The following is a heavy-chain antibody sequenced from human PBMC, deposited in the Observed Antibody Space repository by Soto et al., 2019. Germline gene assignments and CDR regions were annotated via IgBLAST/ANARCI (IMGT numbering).Heavy chain of an antibody. J-gene: IGHJ6*03. V-gene: IGHV4-59*08. CDR3: ARNVGSGRSYYYYYYMDV. D-gene: IGHD3-10*01. CDR2: IYYSGST. Sequence: SETLSLSCTVSGGSISSYYWSWIRQPPGKGLEWIGYIYYSGSTNYNPSLKSRVTISVDTSKNQFSLKLSSVTAADTAVYYCARNVGSGRSYYYYYYMDVWGKGTTVTVSS. CDR1: GGSISSYY.